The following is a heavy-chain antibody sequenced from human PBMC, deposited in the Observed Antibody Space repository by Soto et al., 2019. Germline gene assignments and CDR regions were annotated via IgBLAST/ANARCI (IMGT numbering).Heavy chain of an antibody. CDR3: ARQQLVKTNNWFDP. D-gene: IGHD6-13*01. J-gene: IGHJ5*02. CDR1: GGTFSSYA. V-gene: IGHV1-69*13. CDR2: IIPIFGTA. Sequence: ASVKVSCKASGGTFSSYAISWVRQAPGQGLEWMGGIIPIFGTANYAQKFQGRVTITADESTSTAYMELSSLRSEDTAVYYCARQQLVKTNNWFDPWGQGTLVTVSS.